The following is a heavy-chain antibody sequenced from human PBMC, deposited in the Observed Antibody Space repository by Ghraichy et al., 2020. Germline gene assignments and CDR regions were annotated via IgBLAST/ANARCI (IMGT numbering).Heavy chain of an antibody. D-gene: IGHD4/OR15-4a*01. CDR2: IYSSGST. Sequence: SETLSLTCTVSGGSISNYYWSWIRQPPGKGLEWIGYIYSSGSTNYNPSLKSRLTISVDTSKNQFSLKLSSVTAADTAVYYCARHLTGDTYPIDPWGQGTLVTVSS. CDR3: ARHLTGDTYPIDP. V-gene: IGHV4-59*01. CDR1: GGSISNYY. J-gene: IGHJ5*02.